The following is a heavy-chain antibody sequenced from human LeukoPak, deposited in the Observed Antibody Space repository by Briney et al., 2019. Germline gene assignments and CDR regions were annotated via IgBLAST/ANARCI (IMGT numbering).Heavy chain of an antibody. V-gene: IGHV1-69*13. CDR1: GGTFSSYA. D-gene: IGHD3-22*01. CDR2: IIPIFGTA. Sequence: SVKVSCKASGGTFSSYAISWVRQAPGQGLEWMGGIIPIFGTANYAQKFQGRVTITADESTSTAYMELSSLRSEDTAVYYCARSPDSSGYYPYYFDYWGQGALVTVSS. J-gene: IGHJ4*02. CDR3: ARSPDSSGYYPYYFDY.